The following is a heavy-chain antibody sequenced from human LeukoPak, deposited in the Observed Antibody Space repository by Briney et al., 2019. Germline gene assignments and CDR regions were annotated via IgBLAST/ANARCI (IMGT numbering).Heavy chain of an antibody. Sequence: GGSLRLSCAASGFTFSSYVMHWVRQAPGKGLEWVAVISYDGSNKYYADSVKGRFTISRDNSKNTLYLQMNSLRAEDTAVYYCAREAYSSIAAAGSFDYWGQGTLVTVSS. D-gene: IGHD6-13*01. CDR2: ISYDGSNK. CDR1: GFTFSSYV. CDR3: AREAYSSIAAAGSFDY. J-gene: IGHJ4*02. V-gene: IGHV3-30*04.